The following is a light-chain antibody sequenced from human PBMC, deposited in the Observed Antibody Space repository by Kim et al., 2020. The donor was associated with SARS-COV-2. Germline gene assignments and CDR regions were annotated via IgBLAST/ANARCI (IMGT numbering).Light chain of an antibody. CDR1: QSVSSSY. V-gene: IGKV3-20*01. Sequence: EIVLTQSPGTLSLSPGERATLSCRASQSVSSSYLAWYQQKPGQAPRLLIYGASSRATGIPDRFSGSGSGTDFTLTISRLEPEDFAVYYCQQYCSSPLTFRPGTKVDIK. J-gene: IGKJ3*01. CDR3: QQYCSSPLT. CDR2: GAS.